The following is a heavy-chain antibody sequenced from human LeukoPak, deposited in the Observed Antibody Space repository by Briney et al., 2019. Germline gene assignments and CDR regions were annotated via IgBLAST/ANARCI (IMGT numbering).Heavy chain of an antibody. V-gene: IGHV3-72*01. J-gene: IGHJ4*02. D-gene: IGHD6-13*01. Sequence: GGSLTLSCAASGFTFSDHYMDWLRQAPGQGLEWVGRIRNKANSYTTEYAASVKGRFTISRDESMNSLYLQMTSLKTEDTAVYYCTRNTYTNSRYYFDSWGQGTLVTVSS. CDR2: IRNKANSYTT. CDR1: GFTFSDHY. CDR3: TRNTYTNSRYYFDS.